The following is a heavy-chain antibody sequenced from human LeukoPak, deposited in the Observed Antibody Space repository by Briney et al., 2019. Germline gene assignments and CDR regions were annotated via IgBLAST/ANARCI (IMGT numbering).Heavy chain of an antibody. CDR2: ISSSGFNI. CDR1: GFTFNNYA. V-gene: IGHV3-48*03. Sequence: GGSLRLSCAASGFTFNNYAMNWVRQAPGKGLEWVSYISSSGFNIYYADSVKGRFTISRDNAKNSLYLQMNSLRAEDTAVYYCAGQSRLGYCSGGSCYSQPFDPWGQGTLVTVSS. CDR3: AGQSRLGYCSGGSCYSQPFDP. D-gene: IGHD2-15*01. J-gene: IGHJ5*02.